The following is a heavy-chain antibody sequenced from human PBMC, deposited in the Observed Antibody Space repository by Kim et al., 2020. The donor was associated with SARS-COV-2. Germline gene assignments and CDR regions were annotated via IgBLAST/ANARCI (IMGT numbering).Heavy chain of an antibody. CDR2: ISYDGSNK. V-gene: IGHV3-33*05. CDR3: VGVRDLSDAFDI. D-gene: IGHD3-10*01. CDR1: GFTFSSYG. J-gene: IGHJ3*02. Sequence: GGSLRLSCAASGFTFSSYGMHWVRQAPGKGLEWVAVISYDGSNKYYADSVKGRFTISRDNSKNTLYLQMNSLRAEDTAVYYCVGVRDLSDAFDIWGQGTMVTVSS.